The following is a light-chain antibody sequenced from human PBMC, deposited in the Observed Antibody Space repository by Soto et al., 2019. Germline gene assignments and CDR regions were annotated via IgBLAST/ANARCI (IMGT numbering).Light chain of an antibody. V-gene: IGLV1-40*01. CDR2: DNS. CDR3: QSYDRSLSGSRV. CDR1: SSNIGAGYD. J-gene: IGLJ1*01. Sequence: AVVTQPPSVSGAPGQRVTISCTGSSSNIGAGYDVHWYQQLPGTAPKLLIYDNSNRPSGVPDRFSGSKSGTSASLAITGLQAEDEADYYCQSYDRSLSGSRVFGTGTKLTVL.